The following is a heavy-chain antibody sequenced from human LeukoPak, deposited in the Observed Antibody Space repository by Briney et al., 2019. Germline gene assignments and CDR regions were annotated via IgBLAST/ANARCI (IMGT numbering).Heavy chain of an antibody. CDR1: GFTFNNYA. J-gene: IGHJ1*01. CDR3: AKHALTYYYDSSGSPPQH. D-gene: IGHD3-22*01. Sequence: GGSLRLSCAASGFTFNNYAMSWVRQAPGKGLEWVSAISGSGGSTYYADSVKGRFTISRDNSKNTLYLQMNSLRAEDTAVYYCAKHALTYYYDSSGSPPQHWGQGTLVTVSS. CDR2: ISGSGGST. V-gene: IGHV3-23*01.